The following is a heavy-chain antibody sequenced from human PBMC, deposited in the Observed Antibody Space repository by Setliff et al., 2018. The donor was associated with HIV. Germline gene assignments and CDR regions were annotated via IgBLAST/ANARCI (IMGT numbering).Heavy chain of an antibody. D-gene: IGHD6-6*01. CDR1: GDTFNSYA. Sequence: SVKVSCKASGDTFNSYAISWVRQAPGQGLEWMGGVIPIFGTANYAQKFQGRVTITADDSTSTVYMEVRSLRSADTAVYYCSKVSEHRTSSGSFYYYMDAWGEGTTVTVSS. CDR3: SKVSEHRTSSGSFYYYMDA. J-gene: IGHJ6*03. CDR2: VIPIFGTA. V-gene: IGHV1-69*13.